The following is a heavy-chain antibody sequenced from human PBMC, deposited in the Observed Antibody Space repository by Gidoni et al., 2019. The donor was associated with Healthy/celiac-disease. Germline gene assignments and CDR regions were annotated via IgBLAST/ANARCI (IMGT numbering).Heavy chain of an antibody. CDR3: AREPKLSGYENWFDP. V-gene: IGHV3-74*01. CDR2: INSDGSST. J-gene: IGHJ5*02. D-gene: IGHD3-22*01. Sequence: EVQLVESGGGLVQPGGSLRLSCAASGFTFSSYWMHWVRQAPGKGLVWVSRINSDGSSTSYADSVKGRFTISRDNAKNTLYLQMNSLRAEDTAVYYCAREPKLSGYENWFDPWGQGTLVTVSS. CDR1: GFTFSSYW.